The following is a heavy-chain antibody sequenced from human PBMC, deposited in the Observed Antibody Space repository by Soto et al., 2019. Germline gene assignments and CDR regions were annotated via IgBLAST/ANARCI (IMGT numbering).Heavy chain of an antibody. CDR1: GSMFSTYG. D-gene: IGHD3-10*01. CDR3: VKNSGWFNT. CDR2: IDGSGGIT. V-gene: IGHV3-23*01. Sequence: GGSLRLSCAASGSMFSTYGMNWVRQAPGKGLEWVSTIDGSGGITYYADSVKGRFTISRGNSRNTVYLQMNSLRGDDTALYYCVKNSGWFNTWGQGALVTVSS. J-gene: IGHJ5*02.